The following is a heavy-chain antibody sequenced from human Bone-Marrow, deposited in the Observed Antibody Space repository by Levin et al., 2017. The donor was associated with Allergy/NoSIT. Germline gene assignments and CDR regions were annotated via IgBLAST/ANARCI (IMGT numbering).Heavy chain of an antibody. CDR3: ARAPRRGRGSDHRRAYYFDY. Sequence: ASVKVSCKASGYTFTSYDINWVRQATGQGLEWMGWMNPNSGNTGYAQKFQGRVTMTRNTSISTAYMELSSLRSEDTAVYYCARAPRRGRGSDHRRAYYFDYWGQGTLVTVSS. D-gene: IGHD3-10*01. CDR1: GYTFTSYD. CDR2: MNPNSGNT. J-gene: IGHJ4*02. V-gene: IGHV1-8*01.